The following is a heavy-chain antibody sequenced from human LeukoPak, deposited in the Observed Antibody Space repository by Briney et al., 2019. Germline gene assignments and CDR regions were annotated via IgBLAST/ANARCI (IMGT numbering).Heavy chain of an antibody. CDR1: GFTFSSYA. Sequence: SGGSLRLSCAASGFTFSSYAMSWVRQAPGKGLEWVSAISGSGGSTYYAGSVKGRFTISRDNSKNTLYLQVNSLRAEDTAVYYCAKETGIAVAGLRTYWGQGTLVTVSS. CDR2: ISGSGGST. D-gene: IGHD6-19*01. V-gene: IGHV3-23*01. CDR3: AKETGIAVAGLRTY. J-gene: IGHJ4*02.